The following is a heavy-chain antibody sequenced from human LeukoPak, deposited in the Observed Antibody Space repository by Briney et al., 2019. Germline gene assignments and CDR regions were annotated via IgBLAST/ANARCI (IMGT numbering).Heavy chain of an antibody. D-gene: IGHD3-10*01. V-gene: IGHV3-23*01. CDR3: AKDSYYGSGIPGGY. Sequence: PGGSLRLSCAASGFTFSSYAMSWVRQAPGKGLEWVSAISGSGGSTYYADSVKGRFTISRDNSKNTLYLQMNSLRAEDTAVYYCAKDSYYGSGIPGGYWGQGTLVTVSS. CDR1: GFTFSSYA. CDR2: ISGSGGST. J-gene: IGHJ4*02.